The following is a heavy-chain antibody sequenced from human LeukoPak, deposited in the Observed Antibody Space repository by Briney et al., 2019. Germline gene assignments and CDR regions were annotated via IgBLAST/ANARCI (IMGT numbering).Heavy chain of an antibody. CDR3: ARDPSNYDILTGYEGVLDY. CDR2: INPNSGGT. D-gene: IGHD3-9*01. V-gene: IGHV1-2*02. J-gene: IGHJ4*02. CDR1: GYTFTGYY. Sequence: ASVKVSCKASGYTFTGYYMHWVRQAPGQGLEWMGWINPNSGGTNYAQKFQGRVTMTRDTSISTAYMELSRLRSDDTAVYYCARDPSNYDILTGYEGVLDYWGQGTLVTVSS.